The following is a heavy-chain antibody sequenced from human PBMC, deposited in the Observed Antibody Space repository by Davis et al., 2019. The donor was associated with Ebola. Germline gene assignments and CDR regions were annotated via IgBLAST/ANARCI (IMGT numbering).Heavy chain of an antibody. Sequence: PGGSLRLSCAVSGFTFRSYAMHWVRQAPGKGLEYVSAISSNGGSTYYANSVKGRFTITRDNSKNTLYLQMGSLRAEDMAVYYCARGGVVTASPAGYWGQGTLVTVSS. CDR3: ARGGVVTASPAGY. J-gene: IGHJ4*02. V-gene: IGHV3-64*01. CDR2: ISSNGGST. D-gene: IGHD2-21*02. CDR1: GFTFRSYA.